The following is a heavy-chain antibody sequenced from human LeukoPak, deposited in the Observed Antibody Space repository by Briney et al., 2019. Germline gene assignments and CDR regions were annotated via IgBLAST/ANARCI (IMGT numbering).Heavy chain of an antibody. J-gene: IGHJ4*02. V-gene: IGHV3-21*01. CDR2: ISSSSSYI. Sequence: GGSLRLSCAASGFTFSSYSMNWVRQAPGKGLEWVSSISSSSSYIYYADSVKGRFTISRDNAKNSLYLQMNSLRAEDTAVYYCATQAGWFGEFENPYFDYWGQGTLVTVSS. CDR1: GFTFSSYS. D-gene: IGHD3-10*01. CDR3: ATQAGWFGEFENPYFDY.